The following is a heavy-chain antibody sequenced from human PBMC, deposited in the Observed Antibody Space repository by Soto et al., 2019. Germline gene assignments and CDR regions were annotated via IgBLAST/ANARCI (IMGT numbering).Heavy chain of an antibody. J-gene: IGHJ4*02. Sequence: SETLSLTCAVSGGSISSSNWWSWVRQPPGKGLEWIGEIYHSGSTNYNPSLKSRVTISRDNAKNSLYLQMNSLRAEDTAVYYCAARPVLGYCITNSCYHFDYWGQGTLVTVSS. CDR2: IYHSGST. CDR3: AARPVLGYCITNSCYHFDY. CDR1: GGSISSSNW. D-gene: IGHD2-2*01. V-gene: IGHV4-4*02.